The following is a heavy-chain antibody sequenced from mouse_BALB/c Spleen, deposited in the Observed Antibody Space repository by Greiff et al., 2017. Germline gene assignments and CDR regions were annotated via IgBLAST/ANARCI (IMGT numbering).Heavy chain of an antibody. CDR2: ISSGSSTI. V-gene: IGHV5-17*02. CDR1: GFTFSSFG. CDR3: TDDGCCSYAMDD. J-gene: IGHJ4*01. D-gene: IGHD2-3*01. Sequence: EVKVVESGGGLVQPGGSRKLSCAASGFTFSSFGMHWVRQAPEKGLEWVAYISSGSSTIYYADTVKGRFTISRDNPKNTLFLQMTSLRSEDTAMYYCTDDGCCSYAMDDWGQGTSVTVSS.